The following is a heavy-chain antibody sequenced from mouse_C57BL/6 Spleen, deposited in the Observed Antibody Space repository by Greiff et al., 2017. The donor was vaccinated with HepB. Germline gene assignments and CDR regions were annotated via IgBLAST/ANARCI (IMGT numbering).Heavy chain of an antibody. Sequence: QVQLQQPGAELVKPGASVKLSCKASGYTFTSYWMHWVKQRPGQGLEWIGMIHPNSGSTNYNEKFKSKATLTVDKSSSTAYMQLSSLTSEDSAVYYCARSGDYDPCFDYWGQGTTLTVSS. CDR2: IHPNSGST. V-gene: IGHV1-64*01. D-gene: IGHD2-4*01. J-gene: IGHJ2*01. CDR1: GYTFTSYW. CDR3: ARSGDYDPCFDY.